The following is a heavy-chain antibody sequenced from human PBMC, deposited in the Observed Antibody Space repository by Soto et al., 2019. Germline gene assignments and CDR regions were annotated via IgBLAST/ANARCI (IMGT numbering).Heavy chain of an antibody. CDR1: GFTFSSYG. CDR3: AKGKLVRDYYYYGMDV. J-gene: IGHJ6*02. V-gene: IGHV3-30*18. CDR2: ISYDGSNK. Sequence: GGSLRLSCAASGFTFSSYGMHWVRQAPGKGLEWVAVISYDGSNKYYADSVKGRFTISRDNSKNTLYLQMNSLRAEDTAVYYCAKGKLVRDYYYYGMDVWGQGTTVTVSS. D-gene: IGHD1-1*01.